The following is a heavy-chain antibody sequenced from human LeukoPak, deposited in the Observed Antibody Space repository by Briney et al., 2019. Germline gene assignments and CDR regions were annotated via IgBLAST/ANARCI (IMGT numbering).Heavy chain of an antibody. D-gene: IGHD3/OR15-3a*01. CDR2: ISGSGGST. Sequence: GGSLRLSCAASGFTFSSYAMSWVRQAPGKGLDWVSGISGSGGSTYYADSVKGRFTISRDNSKNTLYLQMNSLRAEDTAVYYCAKDWTGTKPFDLWGRDTLVTVSS. V-gene: IGHV3-23*01. CDR1: GFTFSSYA. J-gene: IGHJ2*01. CDR3: AKDWTGTKPFDL.